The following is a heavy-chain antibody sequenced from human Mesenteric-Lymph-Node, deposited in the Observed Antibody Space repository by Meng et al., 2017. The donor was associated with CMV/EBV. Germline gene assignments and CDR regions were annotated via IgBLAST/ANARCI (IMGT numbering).Heavy chain of an antibody. CDR1: GFSVSNNY. Sequence: GGSLRLSCAVSGFSVSNNYISWVRQAPGKGLEWVAVIGYDGSKKYYGDSVRGRFTISRDNPKNALYLQMNSLRVEDTAIYYCAKDGAVWGQGTQVTVSS. D-gene: IGHD3-16*01. J-gene: IGHJ4*02. CDR2: IGYDGSKK. V-gene: IGHV3-33*06. CDR3: AKDGAV.